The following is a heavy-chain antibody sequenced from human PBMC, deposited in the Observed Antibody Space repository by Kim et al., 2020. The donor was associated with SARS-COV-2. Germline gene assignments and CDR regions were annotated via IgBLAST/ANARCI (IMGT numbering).Heavy chain of an antibody. CDR2: FDPEDGET. D-gene: IGHD6-13*01. J-gene: IGHJ4*02. CDR1: GYTLTELS. V-gene: IGHV1-24*01. CDR3: ATGPRYSSSWEPFDY. Sequence: ASVKVSCKVSGYTLTELSMHWVRQAPGKGLEWMGGFDPEDGETIYAQKFQGRVTMTEDTSTDTAYMELSSLRSEDTAVYYCATGPRYSSSWEPFDYWGQGTLVTVSS.